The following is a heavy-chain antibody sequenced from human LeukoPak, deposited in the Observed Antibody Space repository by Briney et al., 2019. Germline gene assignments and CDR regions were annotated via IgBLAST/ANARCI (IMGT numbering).Heavy chain of an antibody. CDR1: EFTFRRYG. D-gene: IGHD5-18*01. Sequence: GGSLRLSCAASEFTFRRYGMHGVRQAPGKGLDWVAFIRYDGSNKYYADSVKGRFTISRDNSKNTLYLQMNSLRAEDAAVYYCAKERDTAMVTIDYWGQGTLVTVSS. CDR3: AKERDTAMVTIDY. V-gene: IGHV3-30*02. CDR2: IRYDGSNK. J-gene: IGHJ4*02.